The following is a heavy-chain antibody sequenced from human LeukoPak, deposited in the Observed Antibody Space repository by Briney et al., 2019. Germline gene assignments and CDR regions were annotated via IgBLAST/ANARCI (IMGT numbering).Heavy chain of an antibody. CDR1: GYTFTGYY. D-gene: IGHD1-26*01. V-gene: IGHV1-2*02. Sequence: ASVKVSCKASGYTFTGYYMHWVRQAPGQGLEWMGWINPNSGGTNYAQKFQGRVTMTRDTSVSTAYMELSRLRSDDTAVYYCARVGVVGTDAFDIWGQETMVTVSS. J-gene: IGHJ3*02. CDR2: INPNSGGT. CDR3: ARVGVVGTDAFDI.